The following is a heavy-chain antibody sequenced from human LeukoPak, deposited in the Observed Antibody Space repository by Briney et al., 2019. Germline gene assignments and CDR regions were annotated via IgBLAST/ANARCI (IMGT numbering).Heavy chain of an antibody. CDR3: ARESGGDTMAGDH. J-gene: IGHJ4*02. V-gene: IGHV1-18*01. D-gene: IGHD2-21*01. Sequence: ASVKVSCKASGYTFTNRGISWVRQAPGQGLEWMGWISTYTGDTNFAQNFQGRVTLTTDTTTSTAYMELRSLRSDDTAVYYCARESGGDTMAGDHWGQGTLVTVSS. CDR1: GYTFTNRG. CDR2: ISTYTGDT.